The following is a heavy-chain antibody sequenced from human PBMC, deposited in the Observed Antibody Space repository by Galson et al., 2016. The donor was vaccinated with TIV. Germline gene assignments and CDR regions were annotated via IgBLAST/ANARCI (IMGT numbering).Heavy chain of an antibody. Sequence: PALVKPTQTLTLTCSFSGFSLTTSGVGVGWIRQPPRKALEWLGFIYWDDRKLYSPSLKNRTTITTDTSKNQVVLTMTNMDPEDTATYYCAHRGDGHNKIIDYWGQGTLVTVSS. CDR3: AHRGDGHNKIIDY. V-gene: IGHV2-5*02. CDR1: GFSLTTSGVG. D-gene: IGHD5-24*01. J-gene: IGHJ4*02. CDR2: IYWDDRK.